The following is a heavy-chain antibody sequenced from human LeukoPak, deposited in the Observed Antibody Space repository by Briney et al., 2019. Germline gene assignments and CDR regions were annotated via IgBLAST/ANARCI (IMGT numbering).Heavy chain of an antibody. V-gene: IGHV4-38-2*02. D-gene: IGHD2-8*01. J-gene: IGHJ5*02. Sequence: SETLSLTCTVSRYSISSGYYWGWIRQPPGQGLEWIGSIYRSGSTYYNSSLKSRVTISVDTSKNQFSLKLRSVTAADTAIYYCARASFNVVFGNWFDPWGQGTLVTVSS. CDR3: ARASFNVVFGNWFDP. CDR1: RYSISSGYY. CDR2: IYRSGST.